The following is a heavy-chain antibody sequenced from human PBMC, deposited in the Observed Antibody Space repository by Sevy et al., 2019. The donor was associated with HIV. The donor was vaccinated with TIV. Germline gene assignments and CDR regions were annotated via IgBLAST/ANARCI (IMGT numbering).Heavy chain of an antibody. CDR1: GGTFSSYA. V-gene: IGHV1-69*06. CDR2: IIPIFGTA. J-gene: IGHJ5*02. Sequence: ASVKVSCKASGGTFSSYAISWVRQAPGQGLAWMGGIIPIFGTANYAQKFQGRVTITADKSTSTAYMELSSLRSEDTAVYYCAREDASSNNWFDPWGQGTLVTVSS. CDR3: AREDASSNNWFDP.